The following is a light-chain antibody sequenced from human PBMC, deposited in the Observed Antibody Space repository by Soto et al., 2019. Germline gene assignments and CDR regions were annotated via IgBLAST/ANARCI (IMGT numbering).Light chain of an antibody. CDR3: QQRSNWPPALS. CDR1: QSVNNF. CDR2: DAS. V-gene: IGKV3-11*01. Sequence: EVVLTQSPAPLSLSPGDRATLSWTASQSVNNFLAWYHQKPGQTPRLLIYDASKRATGIPGRFSVSGSGTDFTLTISSLEPEDFAVYYCQQRSNWPPALSLGGGTKVDI. J-gene: IGKJ4*01.